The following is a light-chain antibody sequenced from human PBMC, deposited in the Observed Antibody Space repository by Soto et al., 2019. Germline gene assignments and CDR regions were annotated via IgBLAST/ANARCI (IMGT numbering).Light chain of an antibody. V-gene: IGKV3-15*01. J-gene: IGKJ4*01. CDR3: QQYKYWPLA. CDR1: RSISSS. CDR2: GAS. Sequence: ETVMTQSPATLSVSPGEGATLSCRASRSISSSLAWYQQKPGRAPSFLIYGASTRAADIPARFSGSGSGTEFTLTISRLQSEDFAIYYCQQYKYWPLAFGGGTRVEIK.